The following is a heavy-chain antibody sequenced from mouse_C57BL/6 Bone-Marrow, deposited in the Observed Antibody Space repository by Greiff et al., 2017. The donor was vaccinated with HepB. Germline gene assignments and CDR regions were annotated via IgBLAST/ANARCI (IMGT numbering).Heavy chain of an antibody. Sequence: DVKLQESGPGLVKPSQSLSLTCSVTGYSITSGYYWNWIRQFPGNKLEWMGYISYDGSNNYNPSLKNRISITRDTSKNQFFLKLNSVTTEDTATYYCAREGGYGNYGRYFDVWGTGTTVTVSS. J-gene: IGHJ1*03. CDR2: ISYDGSN. CDR1: GYSITSGYY. CDR3: AREGGYGNYGRYFDV. V-gene: IGHV3-6*01. D-gene: IGHD2-10*02.